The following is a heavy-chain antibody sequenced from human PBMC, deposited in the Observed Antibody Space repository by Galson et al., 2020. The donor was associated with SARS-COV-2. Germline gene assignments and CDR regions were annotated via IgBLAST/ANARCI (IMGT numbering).Heavy chain of an antibody. J-gene: IGHJ3*02. Sequence: LETLSLTCAVNGGSFSGYYWSWIRQPPGKGLEWIGEITHSGSTNYKPSLKSRVTISVDTSKNQLSLKLSSVTAADTAVYYCARRKIAVAGDALDIWGQGTMVTVSS. CDR3: ARRKIAVAGDALDI. CDR1: GGSFSGYY. CDR2: ITHSGST. V-gene: IGHV4-34*01. D-gene: IGHD6-19*01.